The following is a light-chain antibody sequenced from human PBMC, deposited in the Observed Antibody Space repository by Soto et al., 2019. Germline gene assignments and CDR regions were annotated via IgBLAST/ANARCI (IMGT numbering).Light chain of an antibody. CDR1: SSNIGINY. CDR2: RNN. J-gene: IGLJ3*02. V-gene: IGLV1-47*01. Sequence: QSVLTQPPSASGTPGQRVTISCSGSSSNIGINYVYWYQQLPGTAPNLLIYRNNQRPSGVPDRFSGSQSGTSASLAISGLRSEDDADYYCAAWDDSLRGPVFGGGTKLTVL. CDR3: AAWDDSLRGPV.